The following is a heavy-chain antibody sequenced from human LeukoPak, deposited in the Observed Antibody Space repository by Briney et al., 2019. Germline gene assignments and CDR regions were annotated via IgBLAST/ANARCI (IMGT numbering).Heavy chain of an antibody. J-gene: IGHJ4*02. D-gene: IGHD2-21*02. V-gene: IGHV3-43*01. CDR3: AKGFCGGDCSIDY. CDR2: ISWDGGST. Sequence: GGSLRLSCAASGFTFDDYTMHWVRQAPGKGLELVSLISWDGGSTYYADSVKGRFTISRDNSKNSLCLQMNSLRTEDTALYYCAKGFCGGDCSIDYWGQGTLVTVSS. CDR1: GFTFDDYT.